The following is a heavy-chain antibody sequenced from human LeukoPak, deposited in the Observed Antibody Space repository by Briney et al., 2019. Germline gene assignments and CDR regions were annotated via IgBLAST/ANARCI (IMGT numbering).Heavy chain of an antibody. CDR2: VSGNGGNT. J-gene: IGHJ4*02. D-gene: IGHD3-22*01. CDR1: GFTFSNYA. V-gene: IGHV3-23*01. CDR3: AKRRYYDSSGYDFDY. Sequence: GVSLRLSCAASGFTFSNYAMSWVRQAPGKGLEWVSAVSGNGGNTYYADSVKGRFTISRDNSKNTLYLQMNTLRAEDTAVYYCAKRRYYDSSGYDFDYWGQGTLVTVSS.